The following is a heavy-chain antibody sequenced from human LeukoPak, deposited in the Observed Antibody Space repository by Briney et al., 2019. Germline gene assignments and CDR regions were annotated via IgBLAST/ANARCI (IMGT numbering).Heavy chain of an antibody. Sequence: GSLRLSCAASEFTVSGHPMSWVRQAPGKGLEWVSVIYRGGNTYYPDSVKGRFTISTDNSKNTLYLQMNSLRAEDTAVYYCARVGPDWGSDYWGQGTLVTVSS. CDR3: ARVGPDWGSDY. J-gene: IGHJ4*02. CDR1: EFTVSGHP. V-gene: IGHV3-53*01. D-gene: IGHD7-27*01. CDR2: IYRGGNT.